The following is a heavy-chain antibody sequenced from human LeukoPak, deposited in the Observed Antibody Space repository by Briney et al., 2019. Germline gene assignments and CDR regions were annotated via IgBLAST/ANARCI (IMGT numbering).Heavy chain of an antibody. CDR1: GGTFNSYT. J-gene: IGHJ5*02. Sequence: ASVKVSCKASGGTFNSYTITWVRQAPGQGLEWMGGIIPIFGTANYAQKFQGRVTITADESTSAVYMELSSLRSEDTAIYYCARRGAAAGTVSWFDPWGQGTLVTVSS. D-gene: IGHD6-13*01. CDR2: IIPIFGTA. V-gene: IGHV1-69*13. CDR3: ARRGAAAGTVSWFDP.